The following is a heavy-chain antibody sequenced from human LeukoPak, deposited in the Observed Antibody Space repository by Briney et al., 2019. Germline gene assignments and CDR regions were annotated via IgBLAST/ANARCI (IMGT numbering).Heavy chain of an antibody. CDR3: ARDRYCTTTRCSDY. CDR2: ISTDGSST. V-gene: IGHV3-74*03. Sequence: GGSLRLSCAASGFTFSNYWMHWVRQAPGKGLVWVSRISTDGSSTTYADSVKGRFTISRDNAKNTLYLEMNSLRAEDTAVYYCARDRYCTTTRCSDYWGQGTRVTVSS. D-gene: IGHD2-2*01. J-gene: IGHJ4*02. CDR1: GFTFSNYW.